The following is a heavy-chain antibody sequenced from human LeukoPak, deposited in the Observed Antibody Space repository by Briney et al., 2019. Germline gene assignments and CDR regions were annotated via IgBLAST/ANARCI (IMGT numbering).Heavy chain of an antibody. CDR2: IKSKTDGGTT. J-gene: IGHJ5*02. D-gene: IGHD3-3*01. V-gene: IGHV3-15*07. Sequence: PGGSLRLSCAASGFTFSNAWMNWVRQAPGKGLEWVGRIKSKTDGGTTDYAAPVKGRFTISRDDSKNTLYLQMNSLKTEDTAVYYCTAPYYDFWSGSLGFDPWGQGTLVTVS. CDR1: GFTFSNAW. CDR3: TAPYYDFWSGSLGFDP.